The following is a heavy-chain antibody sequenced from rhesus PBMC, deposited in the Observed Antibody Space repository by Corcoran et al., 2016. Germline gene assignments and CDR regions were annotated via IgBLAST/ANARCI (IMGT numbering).Heavy chain of an antibody. V-gene: IGHV4-65*02. D-gene: IGHD3-3*01. CDR3: ASPLYYNIWTGYYNSLDV. CDR2: ISGISGTT. Sequence: QVQLQESGPGLVKPSETLSLTCAVSGGSISSSNWWSGIRQPPGKGLGWIGYISGISGTTYYNPSLKSRVTISKDTSKNQFSLKLSSVTAADTAVYYCASPLYYNIWTGYYNSLDVWGRGVLVTVSS. CDR1: GGSISSSNW. J-gene: IGHJ5-2*02.